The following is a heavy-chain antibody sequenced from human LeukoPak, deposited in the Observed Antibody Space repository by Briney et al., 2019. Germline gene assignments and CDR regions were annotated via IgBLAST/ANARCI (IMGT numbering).Heavy chain of an antibody. V-gene: IGHV3-74*01. Sequence: GGSLRLSCAVSGFTLSRHWMHWVRQGPGKGLVWVSRINKDGSSTNYADSVKGRFSISRDNAKNVLYLQMNSLRAEDTAVYYCARDVGYSYAVWGQGTLVTVSS. CDR1: GFTLSRHW. D-gene: IGHD5-18*01. J-gene: IGHJ4*02. CDR3: ARDVGYSYAV. CDR2: INKDGSST.